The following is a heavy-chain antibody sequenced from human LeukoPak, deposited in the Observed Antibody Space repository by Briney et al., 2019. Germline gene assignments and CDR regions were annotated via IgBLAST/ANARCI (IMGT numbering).Heavy chain of an antibody. CDR2: FDPEDGET. Sequence: ASVKVSCKVSGYTLTELSMHWVRQAPGKGLEWMGGFDPEDGETIYTQKFQGRVTMTRDMSTSTVYMELSSLRSEDTAVYYCARERRVTMIVVANDAFDIWGQGTMVTVSS. D-gene: IGHD3-22*01. CDR1: GYTLTELS. V-gene: IGHV1-24*01. J-gene: IGHJ3*02. CDR3: ARERRVTMIVVANDAFDI.